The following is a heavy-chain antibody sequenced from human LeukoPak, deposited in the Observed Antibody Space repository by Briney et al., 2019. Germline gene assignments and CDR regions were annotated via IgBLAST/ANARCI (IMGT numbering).Heavy chain of an antibody. CDR1: GFTFSSYG. Sequence: GGSLRLFCAASGFTFSSYGMHWVRQAPGKGLEWVAVIWYDGSNKYYADSVKGRFTISRDNSKNTLYLQMNSLRAEDTAVYYCARDGGYSSSWYGDYYYGMDVWGQGTTVTVSS. J-gene: IGHJ6*02. D-gene: IGHD6-13*01. CDR2: IWYDGSNK. CDR3: ARDGGYSSSWYGDYYYGMDV. V-gene: IGHV3-33*01.